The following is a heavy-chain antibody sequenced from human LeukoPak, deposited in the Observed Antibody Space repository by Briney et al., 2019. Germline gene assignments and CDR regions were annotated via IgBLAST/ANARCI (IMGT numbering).Heavy chain of an antibody. CDR1: GGSISSSSYY. CDR2: IYYSGST. J-gene: IGHJ4*02. V-gene: IGHV4-39*07. Sequence: PSETLSLTCTVSGGSISSSSYYWGWIRQPPGKGLEWIGSIYYSGSTYYNPSLKSRVTLSLDTFKNQSSLKLSSVTAADTAVYYCARQPYSSSWYFDYWGQGTLVTVSS. D-gene: IGHD6-13*01. CDR3: ARQPYSSSWYFDY.